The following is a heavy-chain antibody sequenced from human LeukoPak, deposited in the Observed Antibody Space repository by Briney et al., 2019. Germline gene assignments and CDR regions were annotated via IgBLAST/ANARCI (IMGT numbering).Heavy chain of an antibody. CDR3: ARKAQYNGHYPLDY. D-gene: IGHD1-7*01. CDR1: GFTFSSYW. CDR2: IKQDGSEK. V-gene: IGHV3-7*03. Sequence: PGGSLRLSCAASGFTFSSYWMSWVRQAPGKGLEWVANIKQDGSEKYYVDSVKGRFTISRDSSKNTLFLQMNSLRAEDTALYFCARKAQYNGHYPLDYWGQGTLVTVSS. J-gene: IGHJ4*02.